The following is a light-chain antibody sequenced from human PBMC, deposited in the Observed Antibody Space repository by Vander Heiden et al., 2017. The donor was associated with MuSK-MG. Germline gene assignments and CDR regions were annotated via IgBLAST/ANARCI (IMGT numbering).Light chain of an antibody. J-gene: IGKJ4*01. CDR2: AAS. CDR1: QTISSS. CDR3: QQSYNSPRGDT. V-gene: IGKV1-39*01. Sequence: DIQMTQSPSSLSASVGDRVTITCRASQTISSSLNWYQQKPGKAPKLLIYAASTLQSGVPSRFSGSGSGTDFTLTISSLQPEDFATYYCQQSYNSPRGDTFGGGTKVEIK.